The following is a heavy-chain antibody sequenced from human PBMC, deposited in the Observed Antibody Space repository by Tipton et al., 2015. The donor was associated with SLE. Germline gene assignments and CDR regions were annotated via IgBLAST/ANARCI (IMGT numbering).Heavy chain of an antibody. J-gene: IGHJ6*02. CDR3: AKDPPIAVAGGGRDV. V-gene: IGHV3-33*06. CDR2: IWYDGSNK. D-gene: IGHD6-19*01. Sequence: SLRLSCAASGFTFSSYGMHWVRQAPGKGLEWVAVIWYDGSNKYYADSVKGRFTISRDNSKNTLYLQMNSLRAEDTAVYYCAKDPPIAVAGGGRDVWGQGTTVTVSS. CDR1: GFTFSSYG.